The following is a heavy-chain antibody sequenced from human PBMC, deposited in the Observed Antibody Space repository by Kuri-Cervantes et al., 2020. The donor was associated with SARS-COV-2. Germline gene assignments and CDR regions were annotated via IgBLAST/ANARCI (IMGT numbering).Heavy chain of an antibody. Sequence: ASVKVSCKASGDTFTGYYMHWVRQAPGQGLEWMGWINPNSGGTNYAQKFQGRVTMTRDTFISTAYMELSSLRSEDTAVYYCARGMRCSSTSCYLNYYYYGMDVWGQGTTVTVSS. CDR1: GDTFTGYY. CDR3: ARGMRCSSTSCYLNYYYYGMDV. J-gene: IGHJ6*02. D-gene: IGHD2-2*01. CDR2: INPNSGGT. V-gene: IGHV1-2*02.